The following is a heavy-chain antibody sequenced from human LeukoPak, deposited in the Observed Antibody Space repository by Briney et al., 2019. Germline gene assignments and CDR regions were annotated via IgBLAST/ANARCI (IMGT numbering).Heavy chain of an antibody. CDR3: AKDLWSVVTLTPDY. J-gene: IGHJ4*02. CDR2: ISGSGSIT. Sequence: GGSLRLSCAASGFTFSSFGMSWVRQAPGKGLEWVSTISGSGSITYYADSMKGRFTISRDNSKNTLYLQVNSLRAEDTAVYYCAKDLWSVVTLTPDYWGQGTLVTVSS. CDR1: GFTFSSFG. D-gene: IGHD2-21*02. V-gene: IGHV3-23*01.